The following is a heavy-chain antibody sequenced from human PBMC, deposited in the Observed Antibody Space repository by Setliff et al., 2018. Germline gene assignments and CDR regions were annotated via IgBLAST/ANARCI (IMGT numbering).Heavy chain of an antibody. J-gene: IGHJ6*03. CDR3: ARDGCSSTSCYGCPCYYYYMDV. Sequence: GGSLRLSCAASGFTFSNYRMHWVRQAPGKGLEWVAVIWHDGGNKYHADSVKGRFTISRDNAKNSLYLQMNSLRAEDTAVYYCARDGCSSTSCYGCPCYYYYMDVWGKGTTVTVSS. CDR2: IWHDGGNK. V-gene: IGHV3-33*08. D-gene: IGHD2-2*01. CDR1: GFTFSNYR.